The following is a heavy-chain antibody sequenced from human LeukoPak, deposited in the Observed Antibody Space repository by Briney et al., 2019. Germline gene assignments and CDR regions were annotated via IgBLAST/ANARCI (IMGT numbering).Heavy chain of an antibody. CDR1: GYTFTSYG. CDR3: ARVVGNHCSGGSCYSSGY. CDR2: INTNTGNP. D-gene: IGHD2-15*01. Sequence: GASVKVSCKASGYTFTSYGISWVRQAPGQGLEWMGWINTNTGNPTYAQGFTGRFVFSLDTSVSTAYLQISSLKAEDTAVYYCARVVGNHCSGGSCYSSGYWGQGTLVTVSS. J-gene: IGHJ4*02. V-gene: IGHV7-4-1*02.